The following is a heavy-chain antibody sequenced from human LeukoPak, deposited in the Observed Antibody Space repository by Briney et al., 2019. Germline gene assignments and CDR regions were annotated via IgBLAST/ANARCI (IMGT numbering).Heavy chain of an antibody. CDR1: GGTFSSYA. D-gene: IGHD3-22*01. V-gene: IGHV1-69*05. J-gene: IGHJ5*02. Sequence: SVKVSCKASGGTFSSYAVSWVRHARGQVVEWMGRSIPIFGTANDAQKFQGRVTITTDETTSTAYMELSSLRSEDTAVYYCARSAAYYYDSSGYQGHNWFDPRGQGTLVTVSS. CDR2: SIPIFGTA. CDR3: ARSAAYYYDSSGYQGHNWFDP.